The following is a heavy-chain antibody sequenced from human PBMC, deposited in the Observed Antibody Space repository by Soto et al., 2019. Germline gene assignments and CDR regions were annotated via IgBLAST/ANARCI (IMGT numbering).Heavy chain of an antibody. J-gene: IGHJ4*01. D-gene: IGHD2-21*02. Sequence: PGGSLRLSCAASGFTFSSYGMHWVRQAPGKGLEWVEVIWYDGSNKYYADSVKGRFTISRDNSKNTLYLQMNSLRAEDTAVYYCARDHCGGDCYSDPYFDYWGQGTLVTVSS. CDR3: ARDHCGGDCYSDPYFDY. CDR2: IWYDGSNK. CDR1: GFTFSSYG. V-gene: IGHV3-33*08.